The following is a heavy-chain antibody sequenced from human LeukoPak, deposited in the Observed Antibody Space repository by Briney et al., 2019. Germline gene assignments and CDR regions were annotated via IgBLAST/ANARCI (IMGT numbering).Heavy chain of an antibody. CDR3: NAFYYGSVTNEPQRADY. CDR2: IKNKADGGTT. D-gene: IGHD3-10*01. V-gene: IGHV3-15*01. Sequence: GGSLTLTFAASGFTFSDDWRSWVRQAAGKGLEWVGRIKNKADGGTTEYAAPVKGRFTISRDDSKNTLYLEMNSLKTEDTAVYYCNAFYYGSVTNEPQRADYWGQGTLVTVSS. CDR1: GFTFSDDW. J-gene: IGHJ4*02.